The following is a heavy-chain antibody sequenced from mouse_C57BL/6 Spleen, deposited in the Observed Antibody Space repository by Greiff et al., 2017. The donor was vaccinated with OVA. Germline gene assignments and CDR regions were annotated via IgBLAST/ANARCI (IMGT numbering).Heavy chain of an antibody. CDR2: IHPNSGST. J-gene: IGHJ2*01. D-gene: IGHD2-4*01. CDR3: ARIYDYDGYFDD. CDR1: GYTFTSYW. Sequence: QVQLQQPGAELVKPGASVKLSCKASGYTFTSYWMHWVKQRPGQGLEWIGMIHPNSGSTNYNEKFKSKATLTVDKSSSTAYMQLSSLTSEDSAVYYCARIYDYDGYFDDWGQGTTLTVSS. V-gene: IGHV1-64*01.